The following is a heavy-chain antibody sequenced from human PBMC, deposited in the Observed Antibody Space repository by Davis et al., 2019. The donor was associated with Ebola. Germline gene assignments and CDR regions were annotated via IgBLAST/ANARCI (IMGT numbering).Heavy chain of an antibody. CDR2: IRSKANTYAT. CDR3: TANDYGDYGVDY. V-gene: IGHV3-73*01. Sequence: GGSLRLSCAASGFTFSDSAMHWVRQASGKGLEWVGRIRSKANTYATAYAASVKGRFTISRDDSKNTAYLQMNSLKTEDTAVYYCTANDYGDYGVDYWGQGTLVTVSS. D-gene: IGHD4-17*01. CDR1: GFTFSDSA. J-gene: IGHJ4*02.